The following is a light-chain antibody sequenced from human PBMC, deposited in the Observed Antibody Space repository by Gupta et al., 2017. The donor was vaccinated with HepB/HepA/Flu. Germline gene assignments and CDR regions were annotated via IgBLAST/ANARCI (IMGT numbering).Light chain of an antibody. J-gene: IGKJ4*01. CDR2: KVS. V-gene: IGKV2-30*01. CDR3: KQDASWPLT. Sequence: DVVLTKSPLSLPVPLGQPAAITCRSSESLPYSDGNTYLSWYQQRPGQPPRRLIQKVSNRDTGVPDSFSGTVSGTVFTLTISRVEAEDGGVYYCKQDASWPLTFGGGTKVEI. CDR1: ESLPYSDGNTY.